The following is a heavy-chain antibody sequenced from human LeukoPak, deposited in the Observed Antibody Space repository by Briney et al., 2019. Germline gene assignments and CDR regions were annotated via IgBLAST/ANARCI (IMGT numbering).Heavy chain of an antibody. D-gene: IGHD7-27*01. CDR3: ASSPNWGSLDY. CDR1: GYTFTSYY. V-gene: IGHV1-46*01. J-gene: IGHJ4*02. Sequence: ASVQVSCKASGYTFTSYYMHWVRQAPGQGLEWMGIINPSGGSTSYAQKFQGRVTMTRDMSTSTVYMELSSLRSEDTAVYYSASSPNWGSLDYWGQGTLVTVSS. CDR2: INPSGGST.